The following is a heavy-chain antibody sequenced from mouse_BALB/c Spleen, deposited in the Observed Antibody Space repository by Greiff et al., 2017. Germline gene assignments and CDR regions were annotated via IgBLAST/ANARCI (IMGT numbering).Heavy chain of an antibody. CDR3: ARSPLTGPAWFAY. CDR2: IDPSDSET. J-gene: IGHJ3*01. Sequence: QVQLQQSGAELVKPGAPVKLSCKASGYTFTSYWMNWVKQRPGRGLEWIGRIDPSDSETHYNQKFKDKATLTVDKSSSTAYIQLSSLTSEDSAVYYCARSPLTGPAWFAYWGQGTLVTVSA. V-gene: IGHV1-69*02. D-gene: IGHD4-1*01. CDR1: GYTFTSYW.